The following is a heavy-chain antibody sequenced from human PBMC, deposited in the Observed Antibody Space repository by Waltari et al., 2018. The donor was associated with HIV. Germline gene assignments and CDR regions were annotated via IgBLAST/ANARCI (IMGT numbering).Heavy chain of an antibody. J-gene: IGHJ4*02. Sequence: QVQLQESGPGLVKPSETLSLTCAVSGYSICSGFSWAWIRPPPGEGLVWIGNVYPSGATTYNPSLESRVSISLDTSANKFSLKLTSVTAADTAVYYCARYGSGTSFEYWGQGARVTVSS. CDR3: ARYGSGTSFEY. D-gene: IGHD3-10*01. V-gene: IGHV4-38-2*01. CDR2: VYPSGAT. CDR1: GYSICSGFS.